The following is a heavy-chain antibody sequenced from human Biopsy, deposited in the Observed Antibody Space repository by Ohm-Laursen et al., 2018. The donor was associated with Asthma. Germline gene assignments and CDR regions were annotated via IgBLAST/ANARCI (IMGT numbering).Heavy chain of an antibody. Sequence: ASVKVSCNASGYPFTDYYVHWVRQAPGQGLEWMGWINPNSGGTNYAQKFQGWVTMTRDTSISTAYMELSRLRSDDTAVYYCAREVLWFGESTNPGGMDVWGQGTTVTVSS. CDR1: GYPFTDYY. CDR3: AREVLWFGESTNPGGMDV. V-gene: IGHV1-2*04. CDR2: INPNSGGT. J-gene: IGHJ6*02. D-gene: IGHD3-10*01.